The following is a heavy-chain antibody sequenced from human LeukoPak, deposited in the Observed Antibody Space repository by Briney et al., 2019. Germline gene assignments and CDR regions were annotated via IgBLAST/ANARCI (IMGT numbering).Heavy chain of an antibody. J-gene: IGHJ4*02. CDR2: IWYDGSKE. CDR1: GFTFSSYG. CDR3: ARVIGWSLFDC. D-gene: IGHD2-15*01. V-gene: IGHV3-33*01. Sequence: GGSLRLSCAASGFTFSSYGMHWVRQAPGKGLEWVAVIWYDGSKEYLADSVKGRFTISRDNSKNTVYLQMNSLKTEDTAVYYYARVIGWSLFDCWGQGTLVTVSS.